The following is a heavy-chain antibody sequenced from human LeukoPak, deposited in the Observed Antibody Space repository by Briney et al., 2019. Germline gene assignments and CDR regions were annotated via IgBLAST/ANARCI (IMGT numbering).Heavy chain of an antibody. CDR3: AKMLGYFDY. CDR2: ITGDGTTT. J-gene: IGHJ4*02. V-gene: IGHV3-23*01. Sequence: GGSLRLSCEASGLTFSNYGMSWVRQAPGKGLQWVSAITGDGTTTFYADSVKGRFTISRDNSKNMLYLQMSSLRAEDTAIYYCAKMLGYFDYWGQGTLVPVSS. D-gene: IGHD2-8*01. CDR1: GLTFSNYG.